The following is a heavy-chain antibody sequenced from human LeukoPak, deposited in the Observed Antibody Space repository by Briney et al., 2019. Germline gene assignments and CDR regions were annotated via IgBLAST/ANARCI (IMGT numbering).Heavy chain of an antibody. D-gene: IGHD6-13*01. J-gene: IGHJ4*02. CDR3: AKARSSSSSQYYFDY. Sequence: PGGSLRLSCAASGFTFDDYAMHWVRQAPGKGLEWVSGISWNSGSIGYADSVKGRFTISRDNAKNSLYLQMNSLRAEDTALYYCAKARSSSSSQYYFDYWGQGTLVTVSS. V-gene: IGHV3-9*01. CDR1: GFTFDDYA. CDR2: ISWNSGSI.